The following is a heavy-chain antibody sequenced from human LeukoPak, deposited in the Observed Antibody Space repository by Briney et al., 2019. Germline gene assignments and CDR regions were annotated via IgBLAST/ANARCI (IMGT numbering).Heavy chain of an antibody. CDR3: ARSPPEAVVISYWYFDL. CDR2: IYYSGST. CDR1: GGSISSGGYY. D-gene: IGHD3-22*01. Sequence: PSETLSLTCTVSGGSISSGGYYWSWIRQPPGKGLEWIGYIYYSGSTYYNPSLKSRVTMSVDTSKNQFSLKLSSVTAADTAMYSCARSPPEAVVISYWYFDLWGRGTLVTVSS. V-gene: IGHV4-30-4*01. J-gene: IGHJ2*01.